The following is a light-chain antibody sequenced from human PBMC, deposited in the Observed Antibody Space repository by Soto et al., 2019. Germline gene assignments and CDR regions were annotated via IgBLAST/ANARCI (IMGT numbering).Light chain of an antibody. CDR1: SSDVGGYTY. V-gene: IGLV2-11*01. CDR2: DVT. CDR3: CAYAGKYTPVI. J-gene: IGLJ2*01. Sequence: QSALTQPRSVSGSPGQSVTISCTGTSSDVGGYTYVSWYQQNPGKAPKLMIYDVTKPPSGVPDRFSGSKSGNTASRTISGRQAEDEADYYCCAYAGKYTPVIFGGGTKVTVL.